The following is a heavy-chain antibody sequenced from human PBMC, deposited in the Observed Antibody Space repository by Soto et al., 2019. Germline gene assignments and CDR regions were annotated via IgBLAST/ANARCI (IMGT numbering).Heavy chain of an antibody. J-gene: IGHJ4*02. Sequence: QITLNESGPTVVKPAETLTLTCTFSGFSLTTSGVGVGWIRQSPGKAPEWLALIYWVDDKRYSASLKSRLTITKDTSKNQVVLTRASVDPADTATYYCAHRILRTVFGLVTTTAIYFDFWGQGTPVVVSS. CDR3: AHRILRTVFGLVTTTAIYFDF. CDR1: GFSLTTSGVG. D-gene: IGHD3-3*01. CDR2: IYWVDDK. V-gene: IGHV2-5*02.